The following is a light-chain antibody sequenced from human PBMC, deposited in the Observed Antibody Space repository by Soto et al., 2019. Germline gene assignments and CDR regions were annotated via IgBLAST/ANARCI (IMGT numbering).Light chain of an antibody. V-gene: IGKV3-15*01. CDR2: DVS. CDR1: QSVRSN. CDR3: QQYNDWPRT. J-gene: IGKJ1*01. Sequence: EIVMTQSPATLSVSPGERATLSCRASQSVRSNLAWYQQKPGQAPRLLMYDVSTRATGVPARFSGSGSGTEFTLTISSLQSEDFAVYYCQQYNDWPRTLGQGTKVEIK.